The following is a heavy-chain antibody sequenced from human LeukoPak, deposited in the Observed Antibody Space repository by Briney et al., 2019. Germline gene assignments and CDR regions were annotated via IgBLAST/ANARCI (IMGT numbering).Heavy chain of an antibody. D-gene: IGHD2-15*01. Sequence: SETLSLTCTVSGGSISSGSYYWSWLRQPAGKGLEWIGRIYTSGSTNYNPSLKSRVTISVDTSKNQFSLKLSSVTAADTAVYYCARDRPRYCSGGSCYSEPYYYYYMDVWGKGTTVTVSS. CDR3: ARDRPRYCSGGSCYSEPYYYYYMDV. CDR2: IYTSGST. CDR1: GGSISSGSYY. V-gene: IGHV4-61*02. J-gene: IGHJ6*03.